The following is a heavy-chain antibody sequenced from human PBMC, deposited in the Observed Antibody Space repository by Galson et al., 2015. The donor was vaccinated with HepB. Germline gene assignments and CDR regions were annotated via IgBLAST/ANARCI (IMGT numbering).Heavy chain of an antibody. CDR1: GFTFSDYY. J-gene: IGHJ5*02. V-gene: IGHV3-11*06. CDR3: ARYAKSSDNWFDP. CDR2: ISGAGTYT. D-gene: IGHD2-2*01. Sequence: SLRLSCAASGFTFSDYYMAWIRQAPGKGLEWISCISGAGTYTNYPRSVKGRFTISRDNAKNTLYLEMNSLRADDTAVYYCARYAKSSDNWFDPWGQGTLVTVSS.